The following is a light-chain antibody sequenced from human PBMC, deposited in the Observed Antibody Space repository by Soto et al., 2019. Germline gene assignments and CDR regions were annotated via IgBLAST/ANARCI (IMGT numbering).Light chain of an antibody. CDR3: QQYGSSPAT. Sequence: EIVLTQSPGTLSLSPGERATLSCRASQSVSSSYLGWYQQKPGQAPRLLIYGASSRATDIPDRFSGSGSGTDFPLTISRLEPEDFAVYYCQQYGSSPATFGGGTKVDNK. J-gene: IGKJ4*01. CDR1: QSVSSSY. CDR2: GAS. V-gene: IGKV3-20*01.